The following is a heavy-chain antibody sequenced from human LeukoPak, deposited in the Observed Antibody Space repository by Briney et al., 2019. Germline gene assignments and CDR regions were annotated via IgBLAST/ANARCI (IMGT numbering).Heavy chain of an antibody. CDR2: ISNDGGGT. CDR1: GFIFNNYG. J-gene: IGHJ5*02. Sequence: GGSLRLSCAASGFIFNNYGLICVRQAPGKRLEWVSAISNDGGGTQYADFVEGRFTISRDNSKNTLFLQMSSLRAEDTALYYCAKGSSGYFADLWGQGTLVTVSS. D-gene: IGHD3-22*01. V-gene: IGHV3-23*01. CDR3: AKGSSGYFADL.